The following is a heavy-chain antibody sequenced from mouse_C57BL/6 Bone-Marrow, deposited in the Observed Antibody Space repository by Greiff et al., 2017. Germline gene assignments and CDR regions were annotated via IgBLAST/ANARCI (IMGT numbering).Heavy chain of an antibody. CDR1: GFNIKDYY. D-gene: IGHD2-3*01. V-gene: IGHV14-1*01. J-gene: IGHJ1*03. CDR3: TTPYYEGYSRRYFDV. CDR2: IDPEDGDT. Sequence: EVQVVESGAELVRPGASVKLSCTASGFNIKDYYMHWVKQRPEQGLEWIGRIDPEDGDTEYAPKFQGKATMTADTSSNTAYLQLRSLTSEDTAVYYCTTPYYEGYSRRYFDVWGTGTTVTVSS.